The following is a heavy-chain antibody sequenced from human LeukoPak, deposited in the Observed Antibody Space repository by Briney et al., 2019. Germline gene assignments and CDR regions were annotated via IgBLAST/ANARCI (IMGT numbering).Heavy chain of an antibody. V-gene: IGHV1-24*01. Sequence: ASVKVSCKASGYTFTEYYIHWVRQAPGQGLEWMGGFDPEDGETIYAQKFQGRVTMTEDTSTDTAYMELSSLRSEDTAVYYCATYGMDVWGKGTTVTVSS. CDR1: GYTFTEYY. J-gene: IGHJ6*04. CDR3: ATYGMDV. CDR2: FDPEDGET.